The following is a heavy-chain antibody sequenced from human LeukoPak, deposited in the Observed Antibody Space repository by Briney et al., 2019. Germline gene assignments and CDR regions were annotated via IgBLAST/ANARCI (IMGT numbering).Heavy chain of an antibody. J-gene: IGHJ4*02. Sequence: PGGSLRLSCAASGFTFSSYAMSWVRQAPGKGLEWVSAISGSGGSTYYADSVRGRFTISRDNAWSSLYLQMNSLRVEDTAVYYCARGGAARPDYWGRGTLVTVFS. V-gene: IGHV3-23*01. CDR3: ARGGAARPDY. D-gene: IGHD6-6*01. CDR1: GFTFSSYA. CDR2: ISGSGGST.